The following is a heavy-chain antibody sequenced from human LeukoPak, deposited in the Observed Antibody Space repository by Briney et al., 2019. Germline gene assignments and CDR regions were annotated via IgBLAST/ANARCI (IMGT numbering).Heavy chain of an antibody. D-gene: IGHD3-3*01. CDR2: IYTTGFT. J-gene: IGHJ4*02. V-gene: IGHV4-61*02. Sequence: SETLSLTCTVSGGSFSSPNYYWSWIRQPAGKGLEWIGRIYTTGFTNYHPSLKSRVTVSIDTSKNQFYLKLTSVTAADTAVYYCAREDYNFLWGQGTLVTVSS. CDR3: AREDYNFL. CDR1: GGSFSSPNYY.